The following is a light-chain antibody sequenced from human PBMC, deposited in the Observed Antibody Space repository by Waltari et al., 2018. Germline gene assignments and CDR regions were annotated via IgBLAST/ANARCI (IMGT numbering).Light chain of an antibody. CDR1: NIGTYR. Sequence: SYVVTQPPSVSVAPGETATITCWGANIGTYRVHWYQQKAGQAPGLVIFYDSDRPSGIPERFSGSNSGNTATLTISRVEAGDEASYYCHVWHPDVDPGVFGTGTEVTVL. CDR3: HVWHPDVDPGV. J-gene: IGLJ1*01. CDR2: YDS. V-gene: IGLV3-21*04.